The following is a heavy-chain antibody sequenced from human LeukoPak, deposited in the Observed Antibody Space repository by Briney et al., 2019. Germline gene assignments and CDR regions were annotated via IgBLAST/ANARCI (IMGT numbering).Heavy chain of an antibody. CDR2: IYYSGAT. Sequence: SETLSLTCTVSGGSISHYWSWIRQSPGKGLEWIGYIYYSGATNYNPSLKSRVTISVDTSRNQFSLQLRSVTAADTAVYYCAREDPQTTVPEGMDVWGQGTTVIVSS. CDR1: GGSISHY. V-gene: IGHV4-59*11. J-gene: IGHJ6*02. CDR3: AREDPQTTVPEGMDV. D-gene: IGHD4-17*01.